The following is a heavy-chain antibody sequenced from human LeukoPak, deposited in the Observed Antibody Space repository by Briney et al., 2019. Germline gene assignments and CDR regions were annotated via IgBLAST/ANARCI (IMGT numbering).Heavy chain of an antibody. V-gene: IGHV3-21*01. J-gene: IGHJ4*02. CDR3: ARVKSGSVVGANKLDC. Sequence: GGSLRLSCAASGFTFSSDSMNWVRQAPGKGLEWVSSIISTSSYIYYADSVKGRFTISRDNAKNSLYLQMNSLRAEDTAVYYCARVKSGSVVGANKLDCWGQGTLVTVSS. D-gene: IGHD1-26*01. CDR2: IISTSSYI. CDR1: GFTFSSDS.